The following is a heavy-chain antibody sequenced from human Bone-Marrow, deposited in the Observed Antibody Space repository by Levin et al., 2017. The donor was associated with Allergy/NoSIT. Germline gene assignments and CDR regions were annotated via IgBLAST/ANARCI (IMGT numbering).Heavy chain of an antibody. V-gene: IGHV4-61*01. J-gene: IGHJ3*01. CDR1: GVSVRSGSYY. CDR3: AGSDLSPVPYDAFDL. Sequence: GSLRLSCTVSGVSVRSGSYYWSWIRQSPGTGLEWIGDIYYTGSTNHNPSLKSRATLLIDTSKNHFSLTLGSLTAADTALYYCAGSDLSPVPYDAFDLWGQGTMVTVSS. D-gene: IGHD1-26*01. CDR2: IYYTGST.